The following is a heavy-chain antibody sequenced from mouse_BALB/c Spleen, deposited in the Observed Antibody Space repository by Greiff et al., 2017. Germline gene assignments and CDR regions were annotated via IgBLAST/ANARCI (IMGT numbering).Heavy chain of an antibody. Sequence: LQQPGSELVRPGASVKLSCKASGYTFTSYWMHWVKQRPGQGLEWIGNIYPGSGSTNYDEKFKSKATLTVDTSSSTAYMQLSSLTSEDSAVYYCTRGRNMITTWFAYWGQGTLVTVSA. CDR2: IYPGSGST. V-gene: IGHV1S22*01. CDR1: GYTFTSYW. D-gene: IGHD2-4*01. J-gene: IGHJ3*01. CDR3: TRGRNMITTWFAY.